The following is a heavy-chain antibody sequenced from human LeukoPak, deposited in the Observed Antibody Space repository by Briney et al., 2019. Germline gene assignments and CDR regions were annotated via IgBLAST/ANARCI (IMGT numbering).Heavy chain of an antibody. Sequence: GGSLRLSRAASGFTFDDYAMHWVRQAPGKGLEWVSGISWNSGSIGYADSVKGRFTISRDNAKNSLYLQMNSLRAEDTALYYCARLYSSGSFDYWGQGTLVTVSS. V-gene: IGHV3-9*01. CDR3: ARLYSSGSFDY. CDR1: GFTFDDYA. D-gene: IGHD6-19*01. CDR2: ISWNSGSI. J-gene: IGHJ4*02.